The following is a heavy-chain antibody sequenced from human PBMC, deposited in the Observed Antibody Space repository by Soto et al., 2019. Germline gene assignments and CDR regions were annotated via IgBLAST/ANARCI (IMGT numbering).Heavy chain of an antibody. J-gene: IGHJ6*02. CDR1: GYTFTGYY. V-gene: IGHV1-2*04. CDR2: INPNSGGT. CDR3: ARDHQYQLPTYGMDV. D-gene: IGHD2-2*01. Sequence: ASVKVSCKASGYTFTGYYMHWVRQAPGQGLEWMGWINPNSGGTNYAQKFQGWVTMTRDTSISTAYMELSRLRSDDTAVYYCARDHQYQLPTYGMDVWGQGTTVTVSS.